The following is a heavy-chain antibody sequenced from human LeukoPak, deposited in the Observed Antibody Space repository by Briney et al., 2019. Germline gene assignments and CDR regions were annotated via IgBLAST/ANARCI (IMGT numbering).Heavy chain of an antibody. CDR1: GGSISSSSYY. CDR2: ISYSGST. Sequence: SETLSLTCTVSGGSISSSSYYWGWVRQPPGKGLEWIGYISYSGSTNYNPSLKSRVTISLDTSKNQFSLSLRSVTAADTAVYSCATMTTVTMYSYYFDSWGQGTLVTVS. D-gene: IGHD4-11*01. V-gene: IGHV4-61*05. J-gene: IGHJ4*02. CDR3: ATMTTVTMYSYYFDS.